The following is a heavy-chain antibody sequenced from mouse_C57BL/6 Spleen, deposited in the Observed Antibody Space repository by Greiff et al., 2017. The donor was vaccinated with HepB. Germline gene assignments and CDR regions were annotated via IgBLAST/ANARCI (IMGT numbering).Heavy chain of an antibody. V-gene: IGHV3-6*01. CDR2: ISYDGSN. D-gene: IGHD1-1*01. Sequence: VQLQQSGPGLVKPSQSLSLTCSVTGYSITSGYYWNWIRQFPGNKLEWMGYISYDGSNNYNPSLKNRISITRDTSKNQFFLKLNSVTTEDTATYYCARGGYYYGSSYEEGFAYWGQGTLVTVSA. CDR3: ARGGYYYGSSYEEGFAY. CDR1: GYSITSGYY. J-gene: IGHJ3*01.